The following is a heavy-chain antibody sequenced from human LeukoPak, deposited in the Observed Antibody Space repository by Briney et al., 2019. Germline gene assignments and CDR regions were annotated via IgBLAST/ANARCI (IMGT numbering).Heavy chain of an antibody. CDR3: ARVPSIYYYYYMDV. CDR1: GFTFSNYW. D-gene: IGHD3-10*01. J-gene: IGHJ6*03. Sequence: GGSLRLSCAGTGFTFSNYWMNWVRQAPGKGLEWVSIIYRGDKTNYADSVKGRFTISRDNSKNTLYLQMNSLRTEDTAVYYCARVPSIYYYYYMDVWGKGTTVTVSS. V-gene: IGHV3-66*02. CDR2: IYRGDKT.